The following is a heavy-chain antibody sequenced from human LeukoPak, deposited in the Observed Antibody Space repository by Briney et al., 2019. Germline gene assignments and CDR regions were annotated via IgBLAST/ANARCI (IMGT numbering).Heavy chain of an antibody. D-gene: IGHD6-13*01. CDR1: GFTFSSYG. CDR3: ARIAAAGVDYYYYYMDV. J-gene: IGHJ6*03. Sequence: GGSLRLSCAASGFTFSSYGMTWVRQAPGKGLEWVSGISGSGGSTYYADSVKGRFTISRDNSKNTLYLQMNSLRAEDTAVYYCARIAAAGVDYYYYYMDVWGKGTTVTISS. CDR2: ISGSGGST. V-gene: IGHV3-23*01.